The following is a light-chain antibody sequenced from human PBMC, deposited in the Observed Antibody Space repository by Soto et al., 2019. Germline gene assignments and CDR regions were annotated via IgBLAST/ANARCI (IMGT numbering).Light chain of an antibody. V-gene: IGLV1-40*01. CDR2: ETS. CDR1: SSSIGAGYD. CDR3: QSYDASLTGYVV. Sequence: QSVLTQPPSVSGAPGQRVTISCTGSSSSIGAGYDVHWYQQLPGTAPKLLIYETSSRPSGVPDRFSGSKSGTSASLAITGLQAEDEADYYCQSYDASLTGYVVFGGGTQLTVL. J-gene: IGLJ2*01.